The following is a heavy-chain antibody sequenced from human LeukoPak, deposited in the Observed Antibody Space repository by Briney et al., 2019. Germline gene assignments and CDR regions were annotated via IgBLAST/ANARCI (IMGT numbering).Heavy chain of an antibody. J-gene: IGHJ3*01. Sequence: GASEKVSRKPSGYTFYTYGISWVRQAPGQGLEWMGWVSPYKGNTYYAQKLQGRVTMTTETSSSTAYMELRSLRSDDTAIYYCSRDLYYYGSGSYYDVFDVWGQGTMVTVSS. D-gene: IGHD3-10*01. CDR1: GYTFYTYG. CDR2: VSPYKGNT. CDR3: SRDLYYYGSGSYYDVFDV. V-gene: IGHV1-18*01.